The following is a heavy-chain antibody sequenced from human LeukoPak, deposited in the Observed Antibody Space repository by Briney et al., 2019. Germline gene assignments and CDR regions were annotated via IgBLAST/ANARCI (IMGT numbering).Heavy chain of an antibody. CDR2: IWYDGGNK. Sequence: GRSLRLSCAASGFTFSSYGMHWVCQAPGKGLEWVAVIWYDGGNKYYADSVKGRFTISRDNSKNTLYLQMNSLRAEDTAVYYCARDGNIAVAGLYYYYGMDVWGQGTTVTVSS. CDR3: ARDGNIAVAGLYYYYGMDV. D-gene: IGHD6-19*01. CDR1: GFTFSSYG. J-gene: IGHJ6*02. V-gene: IGHV3-33*01.